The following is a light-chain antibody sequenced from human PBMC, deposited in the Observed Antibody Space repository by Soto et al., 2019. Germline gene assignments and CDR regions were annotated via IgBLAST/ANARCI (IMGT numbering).Light chain of an antibody. J-gene: IGKJ1*01. CDR3: QHYNSYSEA. V-gene: IGKV1-5*03. CDR1: QTISSW. CDR2: KAS. Sequence: DIQMTQSPSTLSGSVGDRVTITCRASQTISSWLAWYQQKPGKAPKLLIYKASTLKSGVPSRLSGSRSGTEFTLTISSLQPDDFATYYCQHYNSYSEAFGQGTKVELK.